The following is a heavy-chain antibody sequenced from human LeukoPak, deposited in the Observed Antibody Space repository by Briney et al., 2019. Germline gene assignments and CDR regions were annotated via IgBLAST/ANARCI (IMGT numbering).Heavy chain of an antibody. CDR3: ARKDCGTKRYAFDI. CDR2: IYYSGST. D-gene: IGHD2-21*01. V-gene: IGHV4-59*08. Sequence: LSETLSLTCTVSGGSISSYYWSWIRQPPGKGLEWIGYIYYSGSTNYNPSLKSRVTISVDTSKNQFSLKLSYVTAADTAVYYCARKDCGTKRYAFDIWGQGTMVTVSS. J-gene: IGHJ3*02. CDR1: GGSISSYY.